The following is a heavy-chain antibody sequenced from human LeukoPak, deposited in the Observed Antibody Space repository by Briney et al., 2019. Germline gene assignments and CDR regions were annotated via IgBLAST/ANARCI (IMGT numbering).Heavy chain of an antibody. CDR2: THQSGAT. CDR3: ARRPKQPGFWSGYVDY. D-gene: IGHD3-3*01. V-gene: IGHV4-39*01. J-gene: IGHJ4*02. CDR1: GASISSTSHN. Sequence: PSETLSLTCTVSGASISSTSHNWDWIRQPPGKGLESIGSTHQSGATCYNPSLESRVTISIDTSKNQFSLKLTSVTAADTAIYYCARRPKQPGFWSGYVDYWGLGALVTVSS.